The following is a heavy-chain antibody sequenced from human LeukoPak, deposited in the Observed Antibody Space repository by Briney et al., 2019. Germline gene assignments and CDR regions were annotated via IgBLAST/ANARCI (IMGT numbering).Heavy chain of an antibody. V-gene: IGHV1-24*01. D-gene: IGHD3-22*01. CDR3: ATWAGAVIVDKNGGVY. CDR2: FDPEAGET. Sequence: ASVNVSCKVFGYSLTELSMHWVRQTPGKGLEWMGGFDPEAGETIYAQKFQGRVTMTEDTSTDTAYMELSSLRSEDTAVFYCATWAGAVIVDKNGGVYWGQGTLVTVSS. CDR1: GYSLTELS. J-gene: IGHJ4*02.